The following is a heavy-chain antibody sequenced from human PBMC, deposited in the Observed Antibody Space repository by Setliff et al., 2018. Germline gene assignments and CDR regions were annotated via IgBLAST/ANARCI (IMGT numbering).Heavy chain of an antibody. J-gene: IGHJ4*02. CDR3: AREPSVTLIAVVPWYFDY. D-gene: IGHD3-22*01. CDR1: GDSFSNYA. V-gene: IGHV1-69*05. CDR2: IIPMFGTP. Sequence: GASVKVSCKASGDSFSNYAISWVRQAPGQGLEWMGGIIPMFGTPAYTQKFQDRVTITTDESTSTAYMELNSLRAEDTAVYYCAREPSVTLIAVVPWYFDYWGQGTLVTVSS.